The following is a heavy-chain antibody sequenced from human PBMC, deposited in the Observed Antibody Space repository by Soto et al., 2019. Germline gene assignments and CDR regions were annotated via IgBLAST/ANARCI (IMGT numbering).Heavy chain of an antibody. CDR1: GGTFSSYT. V-gene: IGHV1-69*08. D-gene: IGHD2-2*01. CDR2: IIPILGIA. J-gene: IGHJ6*02. Sequence: QVQLVQSGAEVKKPGSSVKVSCKASGGTFSSYTISWVRQAPGQGLEWMGRIIPILGIANYAQKFQGRVTITAXXSXSXXYMELSSLRSEDTAVYYCARDGVVVPAAINYGMDVWGQGTTVTVSS. CDR3: ARDGVVVPAAINYGMDV.